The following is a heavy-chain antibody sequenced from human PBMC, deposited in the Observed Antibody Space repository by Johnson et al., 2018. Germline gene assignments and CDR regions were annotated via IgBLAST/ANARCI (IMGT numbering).Heavy chain of an antibody. CDR1: GGSISRYS. V-gene: IGHV1-69*12. CDR2: SFPLLGIP. J-gene: IGHJ6*02. CDR3: VGHRGGPKKYYYYAMDV. Sequence: QVQLVQSGAAVKKPGSSVKVSCKASGGSISRYSISWVRQAPGQGLDWTGGSFPLLGIPDYAQKFQGRITVSADDSTSTVYMEMGSLRSDDKDMFYGVGHRGGPKKYYYYAMDVWGQGTTVTVSS.